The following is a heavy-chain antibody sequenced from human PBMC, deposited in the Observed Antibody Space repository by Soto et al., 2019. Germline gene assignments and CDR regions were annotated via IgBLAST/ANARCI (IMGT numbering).Heavy chain of an antibody. V-gene: IGHV4-59*01. J-gene: IGHJ4*02. CDR2: IYYSGST. CDR3: ARSESLWIQLWEP. CDR1: GGSISSYY. Sequence: SETLSLTCTVSGGSISSYYWSWIRQPPGKGLEWIGYIYYSGSTNYNPSLKSRVTISVDTSKNQFSLKLSSVTAADTAVYYCARSESLWIQLWEPWGQGTLVTVS. D-gene: IGHD5-18*01.